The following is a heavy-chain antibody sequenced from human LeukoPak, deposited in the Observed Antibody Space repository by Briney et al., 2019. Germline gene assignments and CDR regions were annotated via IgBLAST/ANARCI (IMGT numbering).Heavy chain of an antibody. CDR1: GYTFSGYY. J-gene: IGHJ5*02. Sequence: ASVKVSCKASGYTFSGYYMHWVRQAPGQGLEWMGLINPSGSGTSYAQKFQGRLSLTRDMSTSTDYMELSSLRSEDTAVYYCARDNSVGDTAWWFDPWGQGTLVTVSS. CDR2: INPSGSGT. V-gene: IGHV1-46*01. CDR3: ARDNSVGDTAWWFDP. D-gene: IGHD1-26*01.